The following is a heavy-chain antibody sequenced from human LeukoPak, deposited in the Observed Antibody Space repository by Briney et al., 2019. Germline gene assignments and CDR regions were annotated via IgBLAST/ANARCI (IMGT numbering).Heavy chain of an antibody. Sequence: PGRSLRLSCAASGFTFSSYAMSWVRQAPGKGLEWVSAISGGGTIYYAGSVKGRFTISRDNSKNMLSLQMNSLRAEDTAVYYCAKDLKGDGGSFYYWGQGTLVTVSS. D-gene: IGHD1-26*01. J-gene: IGHJ4*02. CDR2: ISGGGTI. V-gene: IGHV3-23*01. CDR1: GFTFSSYA. CDR3: AKDLKGDGGSFYY.